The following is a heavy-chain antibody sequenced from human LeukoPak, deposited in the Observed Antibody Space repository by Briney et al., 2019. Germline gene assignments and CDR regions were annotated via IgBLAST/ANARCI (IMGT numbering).Heavy chain of an antibody. D-gene: IGHD3-10*01. Sequence: SQTLSLTCAISGDSVSSNSAAWNWIRQSPSRGLEWLGRTYYRSKWYNDYAVSVKSRITINPDTSKNQFSLQLNSVTPEDTAVYHCARVAGSQWLGYFDYWGQGSLVTVSS. CDR3: ARVAGSQWLGYFDY. V-gene: IGHV6-1*01. CDR1: GDSVSSNSAA. CDR2: TYYRSKWYN. J-gene: IGHJ4*02.